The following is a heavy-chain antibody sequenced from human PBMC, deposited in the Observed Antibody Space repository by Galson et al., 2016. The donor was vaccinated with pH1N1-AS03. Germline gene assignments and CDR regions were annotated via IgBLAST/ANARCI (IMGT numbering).Heavy chain of an antibody. CDR1: GYSFTNYW. V-gene: IGHV5-51*01. CDR2: IYLDDSAT. J-gene: IGHJ4*01. Sequence: QSGAEVKKPGESLKISCQCSGYSFTNYWIGWVRQMPGKGLEWMGIIYLDDSATRYSPSFQGQVTIPADKSISTAYLQWSSLKASDTAMYYCARLTLSSGWPCDYWGQGTLVTVSS. D-gene: IGHD6-19*01. CDR3: ARLTLSSGWPCDY.